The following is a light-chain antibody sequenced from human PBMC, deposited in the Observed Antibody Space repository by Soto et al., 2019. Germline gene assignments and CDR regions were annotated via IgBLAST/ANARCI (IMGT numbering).Light chain of an antibody. Sequence: QPVLTQPPSASGTPGQRVTISCSGGSSNIGTSTVKWFQQLPGTAPKLLIYNSNQRPSGVPVRFSASKSGTSASLAITGLQSEDEADYYCAAWDVSLSGHVFGTGTKLTVL. CDR2: NSN. V-gene: IGLV1-44*01. CDR1: SSNIGTST. J-gene: IGLJ1*01. CDR3: AAWDVSLSGHV.